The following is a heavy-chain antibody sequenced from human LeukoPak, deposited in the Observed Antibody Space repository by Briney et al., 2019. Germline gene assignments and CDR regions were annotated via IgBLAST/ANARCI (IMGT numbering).Heavy chain of an antibody. V-gene: IGHV3-48*03. CDR1: GFTFSSYE. J-gene: IGHJ4*02. CDR2: ISSSGSTI. Sequence: GGSLRLSCAASGFTFSSYEMNWVRQAPGKGLEWVSYISSSGSTIYYADSVKGRFTISRDNAKNSLYLQMNSLRAEDTAVYYCARVKATGVVDYWGQGTLVTVSS. CDR3: ARVKATGVVDY. D-gene: IGHD1-26*01.